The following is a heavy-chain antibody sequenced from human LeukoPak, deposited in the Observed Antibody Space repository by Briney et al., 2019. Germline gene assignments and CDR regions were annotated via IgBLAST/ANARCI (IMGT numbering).Heavy chain of an antibody. J-gene: IGHJ4*02. CDR3: ARGRRWLQN. CDR2: INHSGST. Sequence: PSETLSLTCAVYGGSFSDYYWSWIRQPPGKGLEWIGEINHSGSTNYNPSLKSRVTISVDTSKNQFSLKLSSVTAADTAVYYCARGRRWLQNWGQGTLVTVSS. V-gene: IGHV4-34*01. D-gene: IGHD5-24*01. CDR1: GGSFSDYY.